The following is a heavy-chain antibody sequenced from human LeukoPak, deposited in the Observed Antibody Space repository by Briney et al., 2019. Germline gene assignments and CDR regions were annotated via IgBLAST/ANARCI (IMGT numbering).Heavy chain of an antibody. CDR2: INHSGST. J-gene: IGHJ4*02. Sequence: PSETLSLTCTVSGGSISSHYWSWIRQPPGKGLEWIGEINHSGSTNYNPSLKSRVTISVDTSKNQFSLKLSSVTAADTAVYYCASSIAAVRAFDYWGQGTLVTVSS. V-gene: IGHV4-34*01. CDR1: GGSISSHY. CDR3: ASSIAAVRAFDY. D-gene: IGHD6-13*01.